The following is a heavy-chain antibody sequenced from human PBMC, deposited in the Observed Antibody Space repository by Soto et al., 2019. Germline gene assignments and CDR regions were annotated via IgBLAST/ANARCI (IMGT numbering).Heavy chain of an antibody. CDR2: IIPLFNTP. Sequence: QVQLVQSGAEVKKPGSSVKVSCKASGGTFSSYSINWVRQAPGQGLEWMGEIIPLFNTPDYAQKFQGRVTITADESTSTVYLELSGLSSDDTAVYFCGLASKWELLGYFYGMDVWGQGTTVIVSS. CDR1: GGTFSSYS. D-gene: IGHD1-26*01. CDR3: GLASKWELLGYFYGMDV. J-gene: IGHJ6*02. V-gene: IGHV1-69*01.